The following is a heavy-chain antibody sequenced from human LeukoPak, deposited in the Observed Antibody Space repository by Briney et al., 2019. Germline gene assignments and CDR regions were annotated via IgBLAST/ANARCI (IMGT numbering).Heavy chain of an antibody. Sequence: GGSLRLSCAASGFTFNSYAMSWVRQAPGKGLEWGSGISANGAKTYYADSVKGRFTISRDNSKNTQSLQMKSLRAEDTALYYCAKGWSVTMVMAAPGDWGQGALVTVSS. CDR3: AKGWSVTMVMAAPGD. CDR2: ISANGAKT. V-gene: IGHV3-23*01. J-gene: IGHJ4*02. D-gene: IGHD3-10*01. CDR1: GFTFNSYA.